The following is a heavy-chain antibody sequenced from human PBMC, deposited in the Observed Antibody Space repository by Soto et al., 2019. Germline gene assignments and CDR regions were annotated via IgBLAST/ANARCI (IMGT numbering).Heavy chain of an antibody. Sequence: EVQLVESGGGLVQPGRSLRLSCAASGFTFDDYAMHWVRQAPGKGLEWVSGISWNSGSIGYADSVKGRFTISRDNAKNSLYLQMNSLRAEDTALYYCAKVLGRYDYDMDVWGKGTTVTVSS. CDR2: ISWNSGSI. D-gene: IGHD3-16*01. CDR3: AKVLGRYDYDMDV. J-gene: IGHJ6*03. V-gene: IGHV3-9*01. CDR1: GFTFDDYA.